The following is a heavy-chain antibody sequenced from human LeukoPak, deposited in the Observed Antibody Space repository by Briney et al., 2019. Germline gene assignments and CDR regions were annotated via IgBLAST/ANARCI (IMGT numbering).Heavy chain of an antibody. CDR1: GYTFTSYD. J-gene: IGHJ4*02. Sequence: VASVKVSCKASGYTFTSYDISWVRQAPGQGLEWMGGIIPIFGTANYAQKFQGRVTITADESTSTAYMELSSLRSEDTAVYYCARGERYYYDSSGYYGPWYFDYWGQGTLVTVSS. CDR3: ARGERYYYDSSGYYGPWYFDY. V-gene: IGHV1-69*13. D-gene: IGHD3-22*01. CDR2: IIPIFGTA.